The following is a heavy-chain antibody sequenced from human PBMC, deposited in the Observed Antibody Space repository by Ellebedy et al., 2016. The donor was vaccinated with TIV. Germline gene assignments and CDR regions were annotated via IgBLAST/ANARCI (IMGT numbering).Heavy chain of an antibody. D-gene: IGHD4-11*01. CDR1: NFISYA. J-gene: IGHJ6*02. Sequence: AASVKVSCKNFISYALNWVRQAPGQGLEWMGWININNGHTGQGQGFTGRFFFSVDTSVRTAYLEISRLQPDDTAVYYCASPNSNSTAHFRMDVWGRGTTVTVSS. CDR2: ININNGHT. V-gene: IGHV7-4-1*02. CDR3: ASPNSNSTAHFRMDV.